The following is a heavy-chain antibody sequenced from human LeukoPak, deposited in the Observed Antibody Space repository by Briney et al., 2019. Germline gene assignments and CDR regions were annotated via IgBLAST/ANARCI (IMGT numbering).Heavy chain of an antibody. J-gene: IGHJ4*02. Sequence: SVKVSCKASGGTFSSYAISWVRQAPGQGLEWMGRIIPILGIANYAQKFQGRVTITADKSTSTAYMELSSLRSEDTAVYYCSGGYYDSSGHPSGLIDYWGQGTLVTVSS. CDR3: SGGYYDSSGHPSGLIDY. CDR2: IIPILGIA. CDR1: GGTFSSYA. V-gene: IGHV1-69*04. D-gene: IGHD3-22*01.